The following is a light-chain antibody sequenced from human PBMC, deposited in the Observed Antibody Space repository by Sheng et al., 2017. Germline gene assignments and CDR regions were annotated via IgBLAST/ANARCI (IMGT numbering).Light chain of an antibody. V-gene: IGKV4-1*01. CDR1: QSLLYDSNNKNY. CDR3: QQYYRTPRT. Sequence: DIVMTQSPDSLAVSLGERATIHCRSSQSLLYDSNNKNYLAWYLQRPGQPPKLLIYWASTRESGVPERFSGSGSGTDFALTISSLQAEDVAVYYCQQYYRTPRTFGQGPRWKS. CDR2: WAS. J-gene: IGKJ1*01.